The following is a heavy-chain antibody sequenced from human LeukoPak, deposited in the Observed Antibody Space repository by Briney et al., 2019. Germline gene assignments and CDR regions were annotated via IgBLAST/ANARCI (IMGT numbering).Heavy chain of an antibody. D-gene: IGHD5-18*01. V-gene: IGHV4-34*01. CDR3: ARDSKGYRYGYRGGYYDYYYMDV. J-gene: IGHJ6*03. Sequence: PSETLSLTCAVYDGSFSGYYWSWIRQPPGKGLEWIGEINHSGSTNYNPSLKSRVTISVDTSKNQFSLKLSSVTAADTAVYYCARDSKGYRYGYRGGYYDYYYMDVWGKGTTVTVSS. CDR1: DGSFSGYY. CDR2: INHSGST.